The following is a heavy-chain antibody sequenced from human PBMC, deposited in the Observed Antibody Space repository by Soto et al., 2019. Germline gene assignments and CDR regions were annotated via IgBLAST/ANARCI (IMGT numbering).Heavy chain of an antibody. V-gene: IGHV6-1*01. D-gene: IGHD3-22*01. CDR2: TYHRSKWYN. CDR3: ARVYYDSSGYYYEFDY. CDR1: GDSVSSNSAA. J-gene: IGHJ4*02. Sequence: SQTLSLTCVISGDSVSSNSAAWNWIRQSPSRGLEWLGRTYHRSKWYNDYAVSVKSRITINPDTSKNQFSLQLNSVTPEDTAVYYCARVYYDSSGYYYEFDYWGQGTLVTVSS.